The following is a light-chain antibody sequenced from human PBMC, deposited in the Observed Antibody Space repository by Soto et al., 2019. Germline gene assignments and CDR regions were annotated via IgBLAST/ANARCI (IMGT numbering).Light chain of an antibody. Sequence: QSVLTQPASVSGSPGQSITISCTGTSSDIGTYNFVSWYQQHPGKVPKLIIYEVSSRPSEISDRFSGSKSGDTASLTISGLQAEDEAEYYCSSKINNNTHLYVLGTGTKV. CDR2: EVS. J-gene: IGLJ1*01. CDR1: SSDIGTYNF. CDR3: SSKINNNTHLYV. V-gene: IGLV2-14*01.